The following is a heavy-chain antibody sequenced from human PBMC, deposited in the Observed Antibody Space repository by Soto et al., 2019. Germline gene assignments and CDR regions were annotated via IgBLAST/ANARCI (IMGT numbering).Heavy chain of an antibody. D-gene: IGHD4-17*01. CDR2: ISSSSSTI. J-gene: IGHJ4*02. Sequence: GGSLRLSCAASGFTFSSYSMNWVRQAPGKGLEWVSYISSSSSTIYYADSVKGRFTISRDNAKNSLYLQMNSLRAEDTAVYYCARTTTVTTLYYFDYWGQGTLVTVSS. V-gene: IGHV3-48*01. CDR3: ARTTTVTTLYYFDY. CDR1: GFTFSSYS.